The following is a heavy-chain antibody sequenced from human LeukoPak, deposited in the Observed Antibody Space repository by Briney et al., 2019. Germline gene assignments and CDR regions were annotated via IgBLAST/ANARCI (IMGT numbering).Heavy chain of an antibody. V-gene: IGHV4-39*01. CDR3: ARVLGLTYGDV. J-gene: IGHJ6*04. CDR2: IYYSGNT. D-gene: IGHD5-18*01. Sequence: SETLSLTCTVSGVSISSSNSYWGWIRQPPGKGLEWIGSIYYSGNTYYNASLKSQVSISIGTSKNQFSLRLTSVTAADTAVYYCARVLGLTYGDVWGKGTTVTVSS. CDR1: GVSISSSNSY.